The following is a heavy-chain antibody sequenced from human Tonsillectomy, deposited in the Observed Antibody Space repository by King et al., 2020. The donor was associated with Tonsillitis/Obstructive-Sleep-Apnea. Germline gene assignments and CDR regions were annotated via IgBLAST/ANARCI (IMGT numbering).Heavy chain of an antibody. CDR1: GGPISSYY. CDR3: AREALDAFDI. V-gene: IGHV4-59*01. J-gene: IGHJ3*02. Sequence: QLQLQESGPGLVKPSETLSLTCTVSGGPISSYYWSWIRQPPGKGLEWIGYIYYSGCTKYNPSLKSRVTKSVDTSKNQFSLKLRSVTAADTAVYYCAREALDAFDIWGQGTMVTVSS. CDR2: IYYSGCT.